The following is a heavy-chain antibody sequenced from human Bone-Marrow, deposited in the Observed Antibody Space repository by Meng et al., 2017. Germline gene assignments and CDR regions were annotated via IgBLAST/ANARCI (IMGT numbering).Heavy chain of an antibody. CDR2: ISYDGSNG. J-gene: IGHJ6*02. CDR3: AREISMSVTAYYYGMDV. V-gene: IGHV3-30*03. Sequence: SCAASGFTFSSYVMHWVRQAPGKWLEWVTLISYDGSNGYYADSVKGRFTISRDNSKNTLYLQMNNLRDEDTAVYYCAREISMSVTAYYYGMDVWGQGTTVTVSS. CDR1: GFTFSSYV. D-gene: IGHD2-21*02.